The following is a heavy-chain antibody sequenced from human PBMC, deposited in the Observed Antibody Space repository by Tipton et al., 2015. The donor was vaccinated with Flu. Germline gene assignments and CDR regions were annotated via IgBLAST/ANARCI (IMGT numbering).Heavy chain of an antibody. CDR1: GDSVNSGFYY. V-gene: IGHV4-31*03. J-gene: IGHJ4*02. CDR2: IHYTGST. CDR3: ARDIAVFPAAMLC. Sequence: TLSLTCSVSGDSVNSGFYYWSWIRQHPGKGLEWIGYIHYTGSTSYNPSLKSRVTLSVDRSKTHFSLRLSSVTAADTAVYFCARDIAVFPAAMLCWGQGILVTVSS. D-gene: IGHD2-2*01.